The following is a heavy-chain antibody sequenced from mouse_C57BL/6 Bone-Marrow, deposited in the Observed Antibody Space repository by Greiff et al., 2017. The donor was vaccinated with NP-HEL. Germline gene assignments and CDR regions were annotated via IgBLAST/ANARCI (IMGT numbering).Heavy chain of an antibody. J-gene: IGHJ2*01. V-gene: IGHV1-55*01. Sequence: QVQLQQPGAELVKPGASVKISFPSSFSTFPLSFLPFFPPLPFPFLSLICAIYPGSGRTTYNEQLQSKATLTVDTSSSTAYMQLRSLTSEDSAVYYCASEVYDYDVPYFDYWGQGTTLTVSS. CDR3: ASEVYDYDVPYFDY. CDR2: IYPGSGRT. CDR1: FSTFPLSF. D-gene: IGHD2-4*01.